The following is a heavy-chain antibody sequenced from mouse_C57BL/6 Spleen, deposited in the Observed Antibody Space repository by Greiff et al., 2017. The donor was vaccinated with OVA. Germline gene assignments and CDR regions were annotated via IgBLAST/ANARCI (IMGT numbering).Heavy chain of an antibody. CDR2: INPSSGYT. D-gene: IGHD1-1*01. CDR3: ASRGGSSYVDAMDY. CDR1: GYTFTSYT. V-gene: IGHV1-4*01. Sequence: VQLQQSGAELARPGASVKMSCKASGYTFTSYTMHWVKQRPGQGLEWIGYINPSSGYTKYNQKFKDKATLTADKSSSTAYMQLSSLTSEDSAVYYCASRGGSSYVDAMDYWGQGTSVTVSS. J-gene: IGHJ4*01.